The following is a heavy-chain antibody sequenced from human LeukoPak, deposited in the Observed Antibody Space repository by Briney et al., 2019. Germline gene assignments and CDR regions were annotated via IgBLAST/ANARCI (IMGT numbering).Heavy chain of an antibody. CDR2: ISVYNGNT. CDR1: GYTFTSYG. Sequence: ASVKVSCKASGYTFTSYGISWVRQAPGQGLEWMGWISVYNGNTNYAQKLQGRVTMTTDTSTSTAYMGLRSLRSDDTAVYYCARKVAGPHPIDYWGQGTLVTVSS. V-gene: IGHV1-18*01. J-gene: IGHJ4*02. CDR3: ARKVAGPHPIDY. D-gene: IGHD6-19*01.